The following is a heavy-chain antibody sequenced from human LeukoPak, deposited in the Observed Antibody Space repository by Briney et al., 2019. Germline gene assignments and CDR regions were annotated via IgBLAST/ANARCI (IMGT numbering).Heavy chain of an antibody. V-gene: IGHV1-18*01. Sequence: ASVKVSCKASGYTFTSYGISWVRQAPGQGLEWMGWISAYNGNTNYAQKLQGRVTMTTDTSTSTAYMELRSLRSDDTAAYYCARDRVGEQWLVIAFDIWGQGTMVTVSS. CDR2: ISAYNGNT. D-gene: IGHD6-19*01. J-gene: IGHJ3*02. CDR1: GYTFTSYG. CDR3: ARDRVGEQWLVIAFDI.